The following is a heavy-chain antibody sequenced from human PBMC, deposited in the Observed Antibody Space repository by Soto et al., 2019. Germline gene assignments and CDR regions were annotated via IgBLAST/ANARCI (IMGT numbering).Heavy chain of an antibody. CDR1: GFTFSSYA. Sequence: QVQLVESGGGVVQPGRSLRLSCAASGFTFSSYAMHWVRQAPGKGLEWVAVISYDGSNKYYADSVKGRFTISRDNSKNTLYRKRNSLRAEDTAVYYWARERLDVGVTATEDYWGQGTLVTVSS. J-gene: IGHJ4*02. CDR2: ISYDGSNK. CDR3: ARERLDVGVTATEDY. V-gene: IGHV3-30-3*01. D-gene: IGHD2-21*02.